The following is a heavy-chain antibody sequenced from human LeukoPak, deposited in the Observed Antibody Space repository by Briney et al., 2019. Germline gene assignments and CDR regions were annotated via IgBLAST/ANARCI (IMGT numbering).Heavy chain of an antibody. CDR3: ATDFCDSSGYSFDY. D-gene: IGHD3-22*01. V-gene: IGHV1-24*01. Sequence: ASVKVSCKVSGYTLTELSMHWVRQAPGKGLEWMGGFDPEDGETIYAQKFQGRVTMTEDTSTDTAYMELSSLRSEDTAVYYCATDFCDSSGYSFDYWGQGTLVTVSS. J-gene: IGHJ4*02. CDR2: FDPEDGET. CDR1: GYTLTELS.